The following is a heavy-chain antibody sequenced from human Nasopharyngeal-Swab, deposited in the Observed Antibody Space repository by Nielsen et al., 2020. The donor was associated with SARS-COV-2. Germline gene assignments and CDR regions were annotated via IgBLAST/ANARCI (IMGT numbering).Heavy chain of an antibody. CDR3: ARGLDPFHTFDI. CDR2: INDRGGT. V-gene: IGHV4-34*01. CDR1: GGSLGGHY. J-gene: IGHJ3*02. Sequence: SETLSLTCAVSGGSLGGHYWSWIRQPPGKGLEWIGEINDRGGTNYHPSLKSRVTISVDMSKNQFSLNLNSVTAADTALYYCARGLDPFHTFDIWGQGTMVTVSS.